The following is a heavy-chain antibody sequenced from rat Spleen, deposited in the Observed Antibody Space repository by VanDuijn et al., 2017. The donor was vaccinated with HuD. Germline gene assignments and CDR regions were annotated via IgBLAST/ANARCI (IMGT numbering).Heavy chain of an antibody. CDR3: ALRIPPGY. J-gene: IGHJ2*01. D-gene: IGHD1-6*01. Sequence: EVQLVESGGGLVQPGRSMKLSCAASGFIFSNFDMAWVRQAPTKGLEWVASISPSGGNTYYRDSVKGRFTVSRDNAKSTLYLQMDSLRSEDTAIYYCALRIPPGYWGQGVMVTVSS. CDR2: ISPSGGNT. V-gene: IGHV5-25*01. CDR1: GFIFSNFD.